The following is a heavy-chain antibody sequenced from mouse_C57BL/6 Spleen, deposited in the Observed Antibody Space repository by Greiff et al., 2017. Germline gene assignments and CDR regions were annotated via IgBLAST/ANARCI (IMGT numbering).Heavy chain of an antibody. CDR3: ARGTTVVDAWFAY. V-gene: IGHV5-6*01. Sequence: EVNLVESGGDLVKPGGSLKLSCAASGFTFSSYGMSWVRQTPDKRLEWVATISSGGSYTYYPDSVKGRFTISRDNAKNTLYLQMSSLKSEDTAMYYCARGTTVVDAWFAYWGQGTLVTVSA. D-gene: IGHD1-1*01. CDR1: GFTFSSYG. J-gene: IGHJ3*01. CDR2: ISSGGSYT.